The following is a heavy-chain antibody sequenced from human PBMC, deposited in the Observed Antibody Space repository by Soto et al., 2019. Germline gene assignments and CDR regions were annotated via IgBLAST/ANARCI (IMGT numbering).Heavy chain of an antibody. CDR3: ATSFRYFDN. Sequence: PGGALILSCAGSGVTPTTTPLRWVRQPPGKGLEWVTTISGTASRTYYVDSVKGRFFISRDNSKNTVTLQMNNLTLDDTAVYYCATSFRYFDNWGQGTLVTVSS. CDR1: GVTPTTTP. D-gene: IGHD3-9*01. CDR2: ISGTASRT. J-gene: IGHJ4*02. V-gene: IGHV3-23*01.